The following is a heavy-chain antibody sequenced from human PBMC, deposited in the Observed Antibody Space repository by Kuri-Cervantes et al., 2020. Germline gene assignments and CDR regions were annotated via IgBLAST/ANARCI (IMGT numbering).Heavy chain of an antibody. D-gene: IGHD2-15*01. Sequence: GESLKISCAASGFTFSSYGMHWVRQAPGKGLQWVAVIWYDGSNKYYAESVKGRFTISRDNSKNTVYMQMDSLRAEDTAVYYCARDRCSGGSCYSNALDIWGQGTMVTVSS. J-gene: IGHJ3*02. CDR3: ARDRCSGGSCYSNALDI. CDR1: GFTFSSYG. CDR2: IWYDGSNK. V-gene: IGHV3-33*01.